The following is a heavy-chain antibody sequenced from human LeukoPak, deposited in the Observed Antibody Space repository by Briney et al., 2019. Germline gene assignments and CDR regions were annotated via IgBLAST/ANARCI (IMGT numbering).Heavy chain of an antibody. CDR1: GGTFSSYA. V-gene: IGHV1-69*06. CDR2: IIPIFGTA. D-gene: IGHD5-24*01. Sequence: ASVKVSCKASGGTFSSYAISWVRQAPGQGLEWMGGIIPIFGTANYAQKFQGRVTITADKSTSTAYMELSSLRSEDTAVYYCARATILGERGGYNLRSAFDIWGQGTMVTVSS. CDR3: ARATILGERGGYNLRSAFDI. J-gene: IGHJ3*02.